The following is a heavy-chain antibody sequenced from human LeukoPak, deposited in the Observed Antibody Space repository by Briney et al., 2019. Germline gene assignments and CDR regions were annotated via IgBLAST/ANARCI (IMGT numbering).Heavy chain of an antibody. CDR2: IYTGGST. J-gene: IGHJ5*02. CDR1: GGSISSSGYY. V-gene: IGHV4-61*02. Sequence: SETLSLTCSVSGGSISSSGYYWGWIRQPAGKGLEWIGRIYTGGSTNYNPSLKSRVTMSVDTSKNQFSLRLNSLTAADTAVYYCARDDYNWFDPWGQGTLVTVSS. CDR3: ARDDYNWFDP.